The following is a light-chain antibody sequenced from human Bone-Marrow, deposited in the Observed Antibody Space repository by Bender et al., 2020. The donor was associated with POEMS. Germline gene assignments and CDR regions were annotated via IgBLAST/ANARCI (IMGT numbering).Light chain of an antibody. Sequence: QSALTQPPSASGSPGQSVTISCTGTSSDVGGYNHVSWYQQHPGKAPKLMIFEVSKRPTGVPGRFSGSKSGNTASLTVSGLQADDEADYYCSSYAGSTTFIFGGGTRVTVL. V-gene: IGLV2-8*01. CDR2: EVS. CDR1: SSDVGGYNH. CDR3: SSYAGSTTFI. J-gene: IGLJ2*01.